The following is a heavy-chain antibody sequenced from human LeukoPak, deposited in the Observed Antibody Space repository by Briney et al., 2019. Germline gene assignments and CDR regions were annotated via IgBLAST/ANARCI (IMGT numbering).Heavy chain of an antibody. V-gene: IGHV3-30-3*01. CDR2: ISYDGSNK. J-gene: IGHJ4*02. CDR1: GFTFSSYA. CDR3: ARDSILPNCGGDCYPRYYFDY. D-gene: IGHD2-21*02. Sequence: GGSLRLSCAASGFTFSSYAMHWVRQAPGKGLEWVAVISYDGSNKYYADSVKGRFTISRDNSKNTLYLRMNSLRAEDMAVYYCARDSILPNCGGDCYPRYYFDYWGQGTLVTVSS.